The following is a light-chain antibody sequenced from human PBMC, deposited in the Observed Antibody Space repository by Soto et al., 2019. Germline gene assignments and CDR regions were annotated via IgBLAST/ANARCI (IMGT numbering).Light chain of an antibody. CDR3: QQYNSSPFT. CDR2: KAS. Sequence: DIHMTQSPSTLSASVGDRVTITCRASQSISSWLAWYHQKPGKAPKLLIYKASSLESGVPSRFSGSGSGTEFTLTISSLQPDDLATYYCQQYNSSPFTFGPGTKVDIK. J-gene: IGKJ3*01. V-gene: IGKV1-5*03. CDR1: QSISSW.